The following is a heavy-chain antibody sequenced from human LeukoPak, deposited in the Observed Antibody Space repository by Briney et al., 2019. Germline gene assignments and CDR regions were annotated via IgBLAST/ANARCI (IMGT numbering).Heavy chain of an antibody. J-gene: IGHJ6*03. V-gene: IGHV4-39*01. CDR1: GVSIRGDTYN. CDR2: YHIGNT. D-gene: IGHD6-19*01. Sequence: PSETLSLTCTVSGVSIRGDTYNWGWIRQPPGKGLEWIGNYHIGNTYYNPSLKSRVTISEDTSKNQFSLRVNSVTAADTAVYYCARLWDSTGLYFYYYMDVWGEGTTVTVSS. CDR3: ARLWDSTGLYFYYYMDV.